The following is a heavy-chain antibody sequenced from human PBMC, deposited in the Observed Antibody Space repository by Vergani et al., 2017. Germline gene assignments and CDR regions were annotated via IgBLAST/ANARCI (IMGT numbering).Heavy chain of an antibody. D-gene: IGHD2-2*01. J-gene: IGHJ6*02. CDR2: ISYDGSNK. CDR1: GFTFSSYG. V-gene: IGHV3-30*03. CDR3: ADGGYCSSTSCYGGMDV. Sequence: QVQLVESGGGVVQPGRSLRLSCAASGFTFSSYGMHWVRQAPGKGLEWVAVISYDGSNKYYADSVKGRFTISRDNSKNTLYLQMNSLRAEDTAVYYCADGGYCSSTSCYGGMDVWGQGTTVTVSS.